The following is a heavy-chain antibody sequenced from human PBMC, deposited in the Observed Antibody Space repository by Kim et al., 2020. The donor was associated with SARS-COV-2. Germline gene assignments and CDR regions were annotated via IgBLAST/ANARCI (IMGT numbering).Heavy chain of an antibody. CDR3: ARRPRRSYSSSPSVWFDP. J-gene: IGHJ5*02. Sequence: ASVKVSCKASGYTFTGYYMHWVRQAPGQGLEWMGWINPNSGGTNYAQKFQGRVTMTRDTSISTAYMELSRLRSDDTAVYYCARRPRRSYSSSPSVWFDPWGRGTLVTVSS. V-gene: IGHV1-2*02. CDR1: GYTFTGYY. D-gene: IGHD6-13*01. CDR2: INPNSGGT.